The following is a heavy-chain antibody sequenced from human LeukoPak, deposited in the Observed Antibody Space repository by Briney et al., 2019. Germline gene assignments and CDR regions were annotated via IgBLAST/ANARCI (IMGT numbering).Heavy chain of an antibody. CDR3: AKARWSGSYRNY. CDR1: GFTFSSYA. Sequence: GGSLGLSCAASGFTFSSYAMSWVRQAPGKGLEWVSAISGSGGSTYYADSVKGRFTISRDNSKNTLYLQMNSLRAEDTAVYYCAKARWSGSYRNYWGQGTLVTVSS. J-gene: IGHJ4*02. CDR2: ISGSGGST. D-gene: IGHD1-26*01. V-gene: IGHV3-23*01.